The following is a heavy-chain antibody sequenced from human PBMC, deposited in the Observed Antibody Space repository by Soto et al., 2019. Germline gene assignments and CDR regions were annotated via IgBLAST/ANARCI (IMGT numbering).Heavy chain of an antibody. J-gene: IGHJ6*02. CDR1: GYTFTGYY. CDR3: ARGLYPGGNYYGMAV. D-gene: IGHD2-8*01. V-gene: IGHV1-2*04. CDR2: INPNSGGT. Sequence: ASVKVSCKASGYTFTGYYIHWVRQAPGQGLEWMGWINPNSGGTDYAQKFQGWVTMTRDTSISTAYMELSRLRSDDTAVYYCARGLYPGGNYYGMAVWGQGTTVTVS.